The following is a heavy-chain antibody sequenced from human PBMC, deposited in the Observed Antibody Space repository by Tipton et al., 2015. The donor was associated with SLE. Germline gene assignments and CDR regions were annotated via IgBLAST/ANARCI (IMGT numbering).Heavy chain of an antibody. J-gene: IGHJ2*01. CDR3: ARHLDDSIATNWYFDL. CDR1: GASISSGSYF. Sequence: TLSLTCSLSGASISSGSYFWTWIRHPAGKSLEWIGYIYYSGSTIYNPSLKSRVTISVDTSKNQFSLKLSSVTAADTAVYYCARHLDDSIATNWYFDLWGRGTLVTVSS. D-gene: IGHD6-13*01. CDR2: IYYSGST. V-gene: IGHV4-61*09.